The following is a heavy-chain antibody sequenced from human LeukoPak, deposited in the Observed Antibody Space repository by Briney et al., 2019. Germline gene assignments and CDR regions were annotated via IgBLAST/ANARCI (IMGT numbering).Heavy chain of an antibody. CDR1: GGTFSSYA. D-gene: IGHD1-26*01. Sequence: ASVKVSCKASGGTFSSYAISWVRQAPGQGLEWMGGIIPIFGTANYAQKFQGRVTITADKSTSTAYMELSSLRSEDTAVYYCARGPCDGSYCFDYWGQGTLVTVSS. V-gene: IGHV1-69*06. J-gene: IGHJ4*02. CDR3: ARGPCDGSYCFDY. CDR2: IIPIFGTA.